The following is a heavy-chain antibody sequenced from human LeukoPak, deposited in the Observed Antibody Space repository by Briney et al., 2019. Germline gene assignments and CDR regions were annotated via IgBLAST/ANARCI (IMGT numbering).Heavy chain of an antibody. Sequence: SVKVSCKASGGSFTNYAISWVRQAPGQGLEWMGGIIPMFGTTNYAQKLQGRVTMTTDTSTSTAYMELRSLRSDDTAVYYCARGYYYDSSGSLFNYYYYYYMDVWGKGTTVTVSS. D-gene: IGHD3-22*01. V-gene: IGHV1-69*05. CDR3: ARGYYYDSSGSLFNYYYYYYMDV. CDR2: IIPMFGTT. J-gene: IGHJ6*03. CDR1: GGSFTNYA.